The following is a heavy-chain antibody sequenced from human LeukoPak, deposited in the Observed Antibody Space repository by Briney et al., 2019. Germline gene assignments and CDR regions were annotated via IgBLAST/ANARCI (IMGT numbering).Heavy chain of an antibody. CDR3: GKEGGA. V-gene: IGHV3-23*01. D-gene: IGHD3-16*01. Sequence: GGSLRLSCAASGFTFSSFTMTWVRQAPGKGLEWVSAIGGRGGSTYYADFQEGRFTIARDNSKDMVYLQMNSLKVEDTAIYYCGKEGGAWGQGTKVTVSS. CDR1: GFTFSSFT. J-gene: IGHJ5*02. CDR2: IGGRGGST.